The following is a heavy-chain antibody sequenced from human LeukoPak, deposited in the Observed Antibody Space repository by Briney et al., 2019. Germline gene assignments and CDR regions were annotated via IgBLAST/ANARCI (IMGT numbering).Heavy chain of an antibody. CDR2: IYYSGSS. Sequence: SETLSLTCSVSGGSISSSGYYWGWIRQPPGTGLEWLGSIYYSGSSYYNPSLKSRVIISVDTSKNQFSPKVSSVTAADTAVYFCARLFDDYGDQRGLDYWGQGILVTVSS. D-gene: IGHD4-17*01. CDR3: ARLFDDYGDQRGLDY. J-gene: IGHJ4*02. V-gene: IGHV4-39*07. CDR1: GGSISSSGYY.